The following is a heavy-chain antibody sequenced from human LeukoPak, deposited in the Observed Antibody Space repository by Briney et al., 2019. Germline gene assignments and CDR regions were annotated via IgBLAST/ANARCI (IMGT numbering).Heavy chain of an antibody. V-gene: IGHV7-4-1*02. D-gene: IGHD4-17*01. CDR3: ARSNNDGDYLGVGFDY. CDR1: GYTFSSYA. J-gene: IGHJ4*02. CDR2: INTNTGNP. Sequence: VASVKVSCKASGYTFSSYAMNWVRQAPGQGLEWMGWINTNTGNPTYAQDFTGRFVFSLDTSVSTAYLQISSLKAEDTAVYYCARSNNDGDYLGVGFDYWGQGTLVTVSS.